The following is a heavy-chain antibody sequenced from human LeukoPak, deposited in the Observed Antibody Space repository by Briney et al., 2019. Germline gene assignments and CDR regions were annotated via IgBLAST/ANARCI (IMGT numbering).Heavy chain of an antibody. CDR3: ATRYGYGAGRGAFDI. J-gene: IGHJ3*02. CDR1: GYTLTELS. D-gene: IGHD5-24*01. Sequence: GASVKVSCKVSGYTLTELSMHWVRQAPGKGLEWMGGFDPEDGETIYAQKFQGRVTMTEDTSTDTAYMELSSLRSEDTAVYYCATRYGYGAGRGAFDIWGLGTMVTVSS. V-gene: IGHV1-24*01. CDR2: FDPEDGET.